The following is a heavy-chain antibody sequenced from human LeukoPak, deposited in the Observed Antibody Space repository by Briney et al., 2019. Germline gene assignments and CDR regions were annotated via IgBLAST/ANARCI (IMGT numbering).Heavy chain of an antibody. CDR1: GGSISSHY. Sequence: SETLSLTCTVSGGSISSHYWSWIRQPPGKGREWIGYIYYSGSTNYNPSLKSRVTISVDTSKNQFSLKLSSVTAADTAVYYCARGVNDYYDSSGYYYSDSWFDPWGQGTLVTVSS. D-gene: IGHD3-22*01. V-gene: IGHV4-59*11. CDR3: ARGVNDYYDSSGYYYSDSWFDP. J-gene: IGHJ5*02. CDR2: IYYSGST.